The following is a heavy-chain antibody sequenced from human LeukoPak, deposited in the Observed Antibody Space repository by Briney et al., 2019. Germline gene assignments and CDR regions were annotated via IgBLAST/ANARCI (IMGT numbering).Heavy chain of an antibody. V-gene: IGHV3-49*03. J-gene: IGHJ1*01. Sequence: GGSLRLSCTASGFTVGDYAMSWFRQAPGKGLEWVGFIRSKAYGGTTEYAASVNGRFTISRDDSKSIAYLQMHSLITEDTAVYYCTRGGLGYCSGGSCGSAEYFQHWGQGTLVTVSS. D-gene: IGHD2-15*01. CDR3: TRGGLGYCSGGSCGSAEYFQH. CDR1: GFTVGDYA. CDR2: IRSKAYGGTT.